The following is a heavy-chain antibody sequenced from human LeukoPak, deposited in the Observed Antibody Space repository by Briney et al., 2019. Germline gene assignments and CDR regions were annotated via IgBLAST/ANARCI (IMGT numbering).Heavy chain of an antibody. CDR2: IKKTGSET. CDR3: AREDGYCSGGNCYSYFDS. J-gene: IGHJ4*02. CDR1: GFTFSHFW. V-gene: IGHV3-7*01. Sequence: GGSLRLSCAASGFTFSHFWMSWVRQAPGKGLEWVAYIKKTGSETYYVDSVKGRFTITRDNTRNSLFLQMYSLRAEDTAVYFCAREDGYCSGGNCYSYFDSWGQGALVTVSS. D-gene: IGHD2-15*01.